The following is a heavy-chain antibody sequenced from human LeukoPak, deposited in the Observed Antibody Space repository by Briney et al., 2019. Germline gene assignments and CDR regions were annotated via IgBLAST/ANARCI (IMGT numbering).Heavy chain of an antibody. D-gene: IGHD1-26*01. CDR1: GYTFTSYG. Sequence: ASVKVSCKASGYTFTSYGISWVRQAPGQGLEWMGWISAYNGNTNYEQKLQGRVTMTTDTSTSTAYMELRSLRSDDTAVYYCARRGAQWELLPYYFDYWGQGTLVTVSS. V-gene: IGHV1-18*01. J-gene: IGHJ4*02. CDR3: ARRGAQWELLPYYFDY. CDR2: ISAYNGNT.